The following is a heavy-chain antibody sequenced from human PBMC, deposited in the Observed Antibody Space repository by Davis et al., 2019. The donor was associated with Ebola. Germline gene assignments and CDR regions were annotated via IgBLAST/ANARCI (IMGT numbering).Heavy chain of an antibody. D-gene: IGHD5-18*01. V-gene: IGHV3-30-3*01. CDR2: ISYDGSNK. J-gene: IGHJ3*02. CDR3: AREMVHGGSGYSYGVHRAFDI. CDR1: GFTFSSYA. Sequence: GESLKISCAASGFTFSSYAMHWVRQAPGKGLEWVAVISYDGSNKYYADSVKGRFTISRDNSKNTLYLQMNSLRAEDTAVYYCAREMVHGGSGYSYGVHRAFDIWGQGTMVTVSS.